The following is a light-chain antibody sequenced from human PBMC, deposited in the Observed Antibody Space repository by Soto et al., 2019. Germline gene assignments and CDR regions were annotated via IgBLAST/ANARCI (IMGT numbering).Light chain of an antibody. J-gene: IGKJ1*01. CDR3: QQNNNHSCT. Sequence: DIRMTQSPSTLSASVGDRLTITCRASQRISNWVAWYQQKQGKAATLLIYDASSLQSGFRPRFRGSGSGTEFTLTISSAQPDDFAAYCCQQNNNHSCTLGQGRKV. CDR2: DAS. CDR1: QRISNW. V-gene: IGKV1-5*01.